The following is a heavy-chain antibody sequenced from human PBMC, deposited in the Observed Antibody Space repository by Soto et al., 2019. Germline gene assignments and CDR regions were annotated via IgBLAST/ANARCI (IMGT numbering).Heavy chain of an antibody. D-gene: IGHD1-1*01. V-gene: IGHV2-5*02. CDR3: AHRVGLHGNWNGASFDF. Sequence: PNQTRALTCSLSRCSPSNYGEGMGWISQPPGKALQQLALIYWDDDKRYSPSLKSRLTITKDTSKNQVVLTMTNMDPVDTATYYCAHRVGLHGNWNGASFDFWGQGAQVTVPS. CDR2: IYWDDDK. CDR1: RCSPSNYGEG. J-gene: IGHJ4*02.